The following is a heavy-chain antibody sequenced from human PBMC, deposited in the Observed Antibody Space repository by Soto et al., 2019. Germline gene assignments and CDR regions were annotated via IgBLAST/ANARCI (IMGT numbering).Heavy chain of an antibody. CDR3: ARRFDYLDAFDI. CDR2: IYYSGST. J-gene: IGHJ3*02. CDR1: GGSISSSSYY. V-gene: IGHV4-39*01. D-gene: IGHD3-9*01. Sequence: SETLSLTCTVSGGSISSSSYYWGWIRQPPGKGLEWIGSIYYSGSTYYNPSLKSRVTISVDTSKNQFSLKLSSVTAADTAVYYCARRFDYLDAFDIWGQGTMVTVSS.